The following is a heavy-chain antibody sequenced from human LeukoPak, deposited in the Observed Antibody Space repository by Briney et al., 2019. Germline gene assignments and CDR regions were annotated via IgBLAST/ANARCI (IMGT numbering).Heavy chain of an antibody. D-gene: IGHD1-1*01. Sequence: GGSLRLSCAASGFTFSYYSMNWVRQAPGKGLEWVSVIGTGGNTNYADSVKGRFTISRDNSKNTLYLQMNSLRAEDTALYYCATRTGSMSYYFDYWGQGTLVTVSS. CDR2: IGTGGNT. CDR1: GFTFSYYS. CDR3: ATRTGSMSYYFDY. V-gene: IGHV3-23*01. J-gene: IGHJ4*02.